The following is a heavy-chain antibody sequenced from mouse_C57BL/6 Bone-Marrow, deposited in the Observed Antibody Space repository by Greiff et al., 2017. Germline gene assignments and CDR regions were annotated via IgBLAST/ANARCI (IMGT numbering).Heavy chain of an antibody. D-gene: IGHD2-10*01. J-gene: IGHJ1*03. Sequence: VQLVESGPGLVQPSQSLSITCTVSGFSLTSYGVHWVRQSPGKGLEWLGVIWRGGSTDYTAAFMSRLSITKDNSKSQVFFKMNSLQADDTAIYYCAKTFYGNYWYFDVWGTGTTVTVSS. CDR1: GFSLTSYG. CDR3: AKTFYGNYWYFDV. CDR2: IWRGGST. V-gene: IGHV2-5*01.